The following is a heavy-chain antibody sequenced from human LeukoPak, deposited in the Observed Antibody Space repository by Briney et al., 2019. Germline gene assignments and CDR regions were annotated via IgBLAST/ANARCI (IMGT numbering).Heavy chain of an antibody. Sequence: SETLSLTCAVYGGSFSGYYWSWIRQPPGKGLEWIGEINHSGSTNYNPSLKSRVTISVDTSKNQFSLKLSSVTAADTAVYYCARRGYDFWSGYDRDWFDPWGQGTLVTVSS. CDR2: INHSGST. D-gene: IGHD3-3*01. J-gene: IGHJ5*02. CDR3: ARRGYDFWSGYDRDWFDP. CDR1: GGSFSGYY. V-gene: IGHV4-34*01.